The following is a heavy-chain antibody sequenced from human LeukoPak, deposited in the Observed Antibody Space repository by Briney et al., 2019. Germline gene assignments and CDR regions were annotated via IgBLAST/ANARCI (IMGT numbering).Heavy chain of an antibody. D-gene: IGHD1-26*01. CDR1: GFTFDDYA. CDR3: ATQYSGSYQYYFDY. Sequence: PGGSLRLSCAASGFTFDDYAMHWVRQAPGKGLEWVSGISWSSGSIGYADSVKGRFTISRDNAKNSLYLQMNSLRAEATALYYCATQYSGSYQYYFDYWGQGTLVTVSS. J-gene: IGHJ4*02. CDR2: ISWSSGSI. V-gene: IGHV3-9*01.